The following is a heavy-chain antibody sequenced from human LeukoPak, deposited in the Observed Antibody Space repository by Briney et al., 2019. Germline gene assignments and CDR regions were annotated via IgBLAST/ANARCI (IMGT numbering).Heavy chain of an antibody. CDR2: INPNSGGT. D-gene: IGHD5-24*01. V-gene: IGHV1-2*02. CDR1: GYTFTGYC. CDR3: ARMGGDGYNTQNRHYFAY. Sequence: GASVKVSCKASGYTFTGYCMHWVRQAPGQGLEWMGWINPNSGGTNYAQKFQGRVTMPRDTSISTAYMELSRLSSDDTAVYYCARMGGDGYNTQNRHYFAYWGQATLVTVSS. J-gene: IGHJ4*02.